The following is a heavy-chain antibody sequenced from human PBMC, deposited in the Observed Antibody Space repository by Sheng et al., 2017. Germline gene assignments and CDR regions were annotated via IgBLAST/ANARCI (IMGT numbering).Heavy chain of an antibody. Sequence: QVQLVESGGGLVKPGGSLRLSCTASGFTFSHYDMSWIRQAPGKGLEWISYSSSSGSTTSFADSVKGRFTISRDNAKNSLFLQMNSLRADDTAVYYCARDRRDGYNRFDYWGQGSLVTVSS. J-gene: IGHJ4*02. V-gene: IGHV3-11*04. CDR3: ARDRRDGYNRFDY. CDR2: SSSSGSTT. CDR1: GFTFSHYD. D-gene: IGHD5-12*01.